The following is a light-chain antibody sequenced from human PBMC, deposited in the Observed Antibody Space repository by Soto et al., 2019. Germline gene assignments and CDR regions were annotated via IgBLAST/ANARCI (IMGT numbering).Light chain of an antibody. V-gene: IGKV3-15*01. CDR1: QHVSSN. CDR2: RAS. J-gene: IGKJ2*01. Sequence: EIVMTQSPATLSVSPGGSATLSCRASQHVSSNFAWYRQKPGQAPTLLVYRASTRATGIPARFSGSGSGTAFTLTISSLQSEDFAVYYCQQYNNWPYTFGQGTKLEIK. CDR3: QQYNNWPYT.